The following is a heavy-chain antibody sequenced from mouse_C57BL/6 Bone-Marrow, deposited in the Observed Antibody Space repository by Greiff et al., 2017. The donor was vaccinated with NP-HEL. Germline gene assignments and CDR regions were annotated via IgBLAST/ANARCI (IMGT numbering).Heavy chain of an antibody. CDR1: GYTFTSYW. D-gene: IGHD1-1*01. V-gene: IGHV1-52*01. Sequence: QVQLQQPGAELVRPGSSVKLSCKASGYTFTSYWMHWVKQRPIQGLEWIGNIDPSDSETHYNQKFKDKATLTVDKSSGTAYMQLSSLTSEDSAVYYCARSDYGSLYWYFDVWGTGTTVTVSS. CDR3: ARSDYGSLYWYFDV. CDR2: IDPSDSET. J-gene: IGHJ1*03.